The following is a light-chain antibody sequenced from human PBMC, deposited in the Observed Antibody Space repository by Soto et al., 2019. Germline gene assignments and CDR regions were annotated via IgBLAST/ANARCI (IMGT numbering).Light chain of an antibody. CDR3: QQRSNWPPRIT. Sequence: EIVLTQSPATLSLSPGERATLSCRASQSVSSYLAWYQQKPGQAPRLLIYDASNRATGIPARFSGSGSGTDFTLTISILEPEDFAVYYCQQRSNWPPRITFGQGTRPEIK. J-gene: IGKJ5*01. CDR2: DAS. V-gene: IGKV3-11*01. CDR1: QSVSSY.